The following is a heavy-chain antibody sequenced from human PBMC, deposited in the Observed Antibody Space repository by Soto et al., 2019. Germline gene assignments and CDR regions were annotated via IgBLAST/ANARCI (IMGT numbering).Heavy chain of an antibody. CDR2: IYYSGST. V-gene: IGHV4-31*03. J-gene: IGHJ5*02. CDR3: ARGSVVRGWWFDP. Sequence: QVQLQESGPGLVKPSQTLSLTCTVSGGSISSGGYYWSWIRQHPGKGLEWIGYIYYSGSTYYNPSLTSRVTISVDTSKNQFSLKLSSVTAADTAVYYCARGSVVRGWWFDPWGQGTLVTVSS. CDR1: GGSISSGGYY. D-gene: IGHD3-10*01.